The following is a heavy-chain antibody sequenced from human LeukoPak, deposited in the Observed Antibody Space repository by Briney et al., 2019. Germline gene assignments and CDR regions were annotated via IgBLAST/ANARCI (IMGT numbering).Heavy chain of an antibody. CDR2: ISSSSSYI. J-gene: IGHJ4*02. D-gene: IGHD3-22*01. CDR3: ARGNDYYDSSGYYY. V-gene: IGHV3-21*01. CDR1: GFIFSGYS. Sequence: GGSLRLSCAASGFIFSGYSMNWVRQAPGKGLGWVSFISSSSSYIYYADSVKGRFTISRDNAKNSLHLQMNSLRAEDTAVYYCARGNDYYDSSGYYYWGQGTLVTVSS.